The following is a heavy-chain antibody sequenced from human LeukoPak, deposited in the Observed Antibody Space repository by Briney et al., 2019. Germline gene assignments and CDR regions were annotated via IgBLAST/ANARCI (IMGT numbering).Heavy chain of an antibody. D-gene: IGHD4-17*01. CDR2: IYYSGNT. CDR3: ARRGSTVTTPDF. CDR1: GGSIISSTYY. Sequence: SETLSLTCTVSGGSIISSTYYWGWIRQPPGKGLEWIGNIYYSGNTYYNPSLKSRVTISVDTSKNQFSLELISVTAADTAVYYCARRGSTVTTPDFWGQGTLVTVSS. J-gene: IGHJ4*02. V-gene: IGHV4-39*01.